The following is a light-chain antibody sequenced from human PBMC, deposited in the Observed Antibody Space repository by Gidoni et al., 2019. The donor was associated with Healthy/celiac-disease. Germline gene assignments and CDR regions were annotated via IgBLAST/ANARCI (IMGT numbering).Light chain of an antibody. CDR1: QRISSW. CDR3: QQYNSYSPYT. Sequence: IQMTESPSTLSASVGDSVTITCRASQRISSWLAWYQQKPVKAPKLLNYDASSLESGVPSRFSGSGSGTEFTLTISSLQPDDFATYYCQQYNSYSPYTFGQGTKLEIK. V-gene: IGKV1-5*01. CDR2: DAS. J-gene: IGKJ2*01.